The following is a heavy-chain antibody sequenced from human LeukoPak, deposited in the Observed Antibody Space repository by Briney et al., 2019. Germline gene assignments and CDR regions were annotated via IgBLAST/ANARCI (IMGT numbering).Heavy chain of an antibody. Sequence: GGSLRLSCAASGFTFSDHFMTWIRQAPGKGLEWVSYISSSGTTKYYADSVKGRFAISRDNAKNSVYLQMNSLRAEDTAVYYCARAQAYWYMDVWGKGTAVTVSS. V-gene: IGHV3-11*01. J-gene: IGHJ6*03. CDR2: ISSSGTTK. CDR3: ARAQAYWYMDV. CDR1: GFTFSDHF.